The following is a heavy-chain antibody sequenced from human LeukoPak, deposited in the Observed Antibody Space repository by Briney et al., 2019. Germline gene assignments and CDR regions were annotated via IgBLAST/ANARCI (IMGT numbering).Heavy chain of an antibody. Sequence: GGSLRLSCAASGFTFSSYSMNWVRQAPGKGLEWVSSISSSSSCIYYADSVKGRFTISRDNAKNSLYLQMNSLRAEDTAVYYCARGRLLRYFDWLESGTGGDAFDIWGQGTMVTVSS. CDR1: GFTFSSYS. J-gene: IGHJ3*02. CDR2: ISSSSSCI. D-gene: IGHD3-9*01. CDR3: ARGRLLRYFDWLESGTGGDAFDI. V-gene: IGHV3-21*01.